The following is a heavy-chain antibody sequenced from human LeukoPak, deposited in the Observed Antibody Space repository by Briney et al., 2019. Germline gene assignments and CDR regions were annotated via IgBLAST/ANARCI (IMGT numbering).Heavy chain of an antibody. J-gene: IGHJ6*02. V-gene: IGHV3-33*01. CDR2: IWYDGSNK. Sequence: GGSLRLSCAASGFTFSSYGMHWVRQAPGKGLEWVAVIWYDGSNKYYADSVKGRFTISRDNSKNTLYLQMNSLRAEDTAVYYCARVENYDFWSGYNYGMDVWGQGTMVTVSS. CDR3: ARVENYDFWSGYNYGMDV. D-gene: IGHD3-3*01. CDR1: GFTFSSYG.